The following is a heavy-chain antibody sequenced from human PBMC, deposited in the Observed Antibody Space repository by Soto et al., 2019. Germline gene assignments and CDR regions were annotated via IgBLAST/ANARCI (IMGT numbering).Heavy chain of an antibody. J-gene: IGHJ6*02. Sequence: QVQLQESGPGLMKPSGTLSLICSVSGESVGRGTNYWSWVRQAPGRGLEWFGYIFDAATAIYNPSFESRVSISLDAAKNQVSLKLTSVTAADTAIYYCARDRRGRADGFIYYYGMEVWGQGTSVTVSS. V-gene: IGHV4-61*01. CDR3: ARDRRGRADGFIYYYGMEV. CDR2: IFDAATA. CDR1: GESVGRGTNY. D-gene: IGHD6-13*01.